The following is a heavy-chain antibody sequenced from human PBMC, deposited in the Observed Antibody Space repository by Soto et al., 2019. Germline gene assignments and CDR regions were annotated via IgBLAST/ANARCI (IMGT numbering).Heavy chain of an antibody. CDR2: ISSSSSHM. J-gene: IGHJ5*02. CDR1: GFTFSSYS. CDR3: AREPDVVVPAAIGGWFDP. D-gene: IGHD2-2*01. V-gene: IGHV3-21*06. Sequence: EVQLVESGGGLVKPGGSLRLSCAASGFTFSSYSMNWVRQAPGKGLEWVSCISSSSSHMYYADSVKGRFTISRDNAKNSLFQQMNSLRAEDTAVYYCAREPDVVVPAAIGGWFDPWGQGTLVTVSS.